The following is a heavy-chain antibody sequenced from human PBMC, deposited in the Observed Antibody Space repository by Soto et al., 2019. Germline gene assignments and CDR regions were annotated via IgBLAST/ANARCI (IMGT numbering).Heavy chain of an antibody. CDR1: GASISSSNW. V-gene: IGHV4-4*02. CDR2: IYHSGCT. D-gene: IGHD6-13*01. CDR3: ARALGGTAAGLFDS. J-gene: IGHJ4*02. Sequence: SETLSLTCAVSGASISSSNWWSWVRQSPGKGLEWIEKIYHSGCTNYNPSLKSRVTISVDTSRIQFSLKLSSVTAADTAVYYCARALGGTAAGLFDSWGQGILVTVSS.